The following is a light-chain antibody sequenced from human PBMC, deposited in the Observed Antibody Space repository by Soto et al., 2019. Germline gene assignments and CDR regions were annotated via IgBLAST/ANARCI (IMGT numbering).Light chain of an antibody. CDR2: DNN. V-gene: IGLV1-51*01. Sequence: QSVLTQPPSVSAAPGQTVTISCSGSNSNIGNNYVSWYQQLPGTAPKLLIYDNNKRPSGIPDRFSGSKSGTSATLGITGLQTGDEADYYCGTWDSSLSAVVFGGGTQLTVL. CDR3: GTWDSSLSAVV. J-gene: IGLJ2*01. CDR1: NSNIGNNY.